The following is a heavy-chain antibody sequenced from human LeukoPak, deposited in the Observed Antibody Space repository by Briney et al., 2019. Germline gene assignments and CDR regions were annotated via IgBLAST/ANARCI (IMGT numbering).Heavy chain of an antibody. Sequence: GGSLRLSCAASGFTFSNALMSWVRQAPGKGLEWVGRIKSKTDGGTTDYAAPVKGRFTISRDDSKNTLYLQMNSLKTEDTAVYYCTTDLYYDSSGYYYGGFNAFDIWGQGTMVTVSS. D-gene: IGHD3-22*01. CDR2: IKSKTDGGTT. J-gene: IGHJ3*02. V-gene: IGHV3-15*01. CDR3: TTDLYYDSSGYYYGGFNAFDI. CDR1: GFTFSNAL.